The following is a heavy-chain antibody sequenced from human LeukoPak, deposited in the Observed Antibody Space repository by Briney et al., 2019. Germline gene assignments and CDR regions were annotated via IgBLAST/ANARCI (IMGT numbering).Heavy chain of an antibody. J-gene: IGHJ4*02. D-gene: IGHD6-19*01. V-gene: IGHV3-43*02. CDR3: AKYSVAGTDFDY. CDR2: ISGDGGST. CDR1: GFTFDDYA. Sequence: GGSLRLSCAASGFTFDDYAKHWVRQAPGKGLEWVSLISGDGGSTCYADSVKGRFTISRDNSKNSLYLQMNSLRTGDTALYYCAKYSVAGTDFDYWGQGTLVTVSS.